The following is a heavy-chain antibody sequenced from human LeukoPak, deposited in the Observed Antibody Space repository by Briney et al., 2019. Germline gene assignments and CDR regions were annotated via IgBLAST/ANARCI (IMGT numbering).Heavy chain of an antibody. CDR3: ARGHSSGWYGLFDI. CDR1: GGSFSGYY. V-gene: IGHV4-34*01. Sequence: PSETLSLTCAVYGGSFSGYYWSWIRQPPGKGLEWIGEINHSGSTNYNPSLKSRVTISVDTSKNQFSLKLRSVTVADTAVYYCARGHSSGWYGLFDIWGQGTVVTVSS. D-gene: IGHD6-19*01. J-gene: IGHJ3*02. CDR2: INHSGST.